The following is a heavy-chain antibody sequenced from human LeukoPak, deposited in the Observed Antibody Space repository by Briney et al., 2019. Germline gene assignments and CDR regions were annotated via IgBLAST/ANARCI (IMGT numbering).Heavy chain of an antibody. D-gene: IGHD1-1*01. CDR2: IRAGSGNT. CDR1: GDSSRTNA. J-gene: IGHJ3*02. V-gene: IGHV1-3*01. CDR3: ARERDDDPFDI. Sequence: GASVKVSCKASGDSSRTNAIVWLRQAPGQRPEWMGWIRAGSGNTKYSQNFQDRVTLTRDTAASTVYMDLSGLRPEDTAVYFCARERDDDPFDIWGQGTLVTVSS.